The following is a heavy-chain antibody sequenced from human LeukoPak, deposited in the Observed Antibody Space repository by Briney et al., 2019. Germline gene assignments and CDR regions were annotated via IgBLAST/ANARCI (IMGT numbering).Heavy chain of an antibody. CDR1: GFTFSTYG. CDR2: IWYDGSNK. CDR3: ARITADSLSYYYMDV. V-gene: IGHV3-33*08. J-gene: IGHJ6*03. Sequence: PGGSLRLSCAASGFTFSTYGMHWVRQAPGKGLEWVAVIWYDGSNKYYADSVKGRFTISRDNSKNTLYLQMNSLRAEDTAVYYCARITADSLSYYYMDVWGKGTTVTVSS. D-gene: IGHD5-18*01.